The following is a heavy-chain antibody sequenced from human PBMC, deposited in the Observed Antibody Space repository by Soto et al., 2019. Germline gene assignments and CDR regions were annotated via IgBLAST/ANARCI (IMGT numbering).Heavy chain of an antibody. CDR2: INSDGSST. Sequence: EVQLVESGGGLVQPGGSLRLSCAASGFTFSSYWMHWVRQAPGKGLVWVSRINSDGSSTSDADSVKGRFTISRDNAKNTLYLQMNRLRAEDTAVYYCVRTSLVVAAATREDYWGQGTLVTVSS. D-gene: IGHD2-15*01. V-gene: IGHV3-74*01. CDR1: GFTFSSYW. CDR3: VRTSLVVAAATREDY. J-gene: IGHJ4*02.